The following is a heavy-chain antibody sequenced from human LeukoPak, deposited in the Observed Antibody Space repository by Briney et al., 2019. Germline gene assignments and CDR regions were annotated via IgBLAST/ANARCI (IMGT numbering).Heavy chain of an antibody. J-gene: IGHJ4*02. Sequence: SQTLSLTCAISGDSVSSNSAAWNWFRQSPSGGLGWLGRAYYRSKWYNDYAESVKSRITITPETSKNQFSLQLDSVTPDDTAVYYCATGTGVFDYWGQGTLVTVSS. D-gene: IGHD3-10*01. V-gene: IGHV6-1*01. CDR1: GDSVSSNSAA. CDR3: ATGTGVFDY. CDR2: AYYRSKWYN.